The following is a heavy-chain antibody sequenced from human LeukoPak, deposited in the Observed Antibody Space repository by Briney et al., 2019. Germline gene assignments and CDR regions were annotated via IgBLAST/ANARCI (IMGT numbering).Heavy chain of an antibody. J-gene: IGHJ3*02. D-gene: IGHD6-25*01. Sequence: GESLRLSCAASGFTFSTYSMNWVRQAPGKGLEWVSSITPSGDYIYYATSVKGRFTISRDNAKNSLYLKMNSLRAEDTAVYYCARDFSSGSIWGQGTMVTVSS. CDR2: ITPSGDYI. CDR1: GFTFSTYS. CDR3: ARDFSSGSI. V-gene: IGHV3-21*01.